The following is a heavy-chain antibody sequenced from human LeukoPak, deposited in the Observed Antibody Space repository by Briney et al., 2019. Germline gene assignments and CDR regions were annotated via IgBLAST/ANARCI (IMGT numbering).Heavy chain of an antibody. CDR1: GGSFSGYY. Sequence: SETLSLTCAVYGGSFSGYYWSWIRQPPGKGLEWIGEINHSGSTKYNPSLKSRVIISEDTSKNQFSLKLSSVTAADTAMYFCATGNLGYCSGDNCPFVFDIWGQGTMVTGPS. V-gene: IGHV4-34*01. CDR2: INHSGST. J-gene: IGHJ3*02. D-gene: IGHD2-15*01. CDR3: ATGNLGYCSGDNCPFVFDI.